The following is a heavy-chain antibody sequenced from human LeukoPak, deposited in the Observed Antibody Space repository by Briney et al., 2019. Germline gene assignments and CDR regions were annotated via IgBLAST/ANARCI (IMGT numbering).Heavy chain of an antibody. Sequence: GGSLRLSCAASGFTFSSYAMSWVRQAPGKGLEWVSAISGSGGSTYYADSVKGRFTTSRDNSKNTLYLQMNSLRAEDTAVYYCAKGYDFWSGYFDYWGQGTLVTVSS. J-gene: IGHJ4*02. CDR2: ISGSGGST. CDR3: AKGYDFWSGYFDY. V-gene: IGHV3-23*01. CDR1: GFTFSSYA. D-gene: IGHD3-3*01.